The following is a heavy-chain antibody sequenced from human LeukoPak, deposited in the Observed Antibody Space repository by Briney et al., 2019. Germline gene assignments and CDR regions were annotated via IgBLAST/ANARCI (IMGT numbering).Heavy chain of an antibody. D-gene: IGHD3-9*01. CDR2: ISYDGSNK. J-gene: IGHJ3*02. CDR3: AKDLDWLPLLDAFDI. V-gene: IGHV3-30*18. Sequence: PGRSLRLSCAASGFTFSSYGMHWVRQAPGKGLEWVAVISYDGSNKYYADSVKGRFTISRDNSKNTLYLQMNSLRAEDTAVYYCAKDLDWLPLLDAFDIWGQGTMVTVSS. CDR1: GFTFSSYG.